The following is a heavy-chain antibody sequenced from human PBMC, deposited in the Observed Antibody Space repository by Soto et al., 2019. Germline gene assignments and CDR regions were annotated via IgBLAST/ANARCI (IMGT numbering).Heavy chain of an antibody. D-gene: IGHD4-17*01. J-gene: IGHJ4*02. CDR1: GFTFSSYS. V-gene: IGHV3-48*02. CDR2: ISSSSSTI. CDR3: ARDVLDDYGDYLFFDY. Sequence: GGSLRLSCAASGFTFSSYSMNWVRQAPGKGLEWVSYISSSSSTIYYADSVKGRFTISRDNAKNSLYLQMNSLRDEDTAVYYCARDVLDDYGDYLFFDYWGQGTLVTVSS.